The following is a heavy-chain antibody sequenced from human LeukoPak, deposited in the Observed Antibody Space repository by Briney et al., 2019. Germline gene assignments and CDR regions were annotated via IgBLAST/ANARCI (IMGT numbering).Heavy chain of an antibody. D-gene: IGHD2-15*01. CDR1: GSTFSSYA. V-gene: IGHV3-23*01. CDR2: ISGSGGST. Sequence: GGSLRLSCAASGSTFSSYAMSWVRQAPGKGLEWVSAISGSGGSTYYADSVKGRFTISRDNSKNTLYLQMNSLRAEATAVYYCAKGYCSGGSCYYFDYWGQGTLVTVSS. J-gene: IGHJ4*02. CDR3: AKGYCSGGSCYYFDY.